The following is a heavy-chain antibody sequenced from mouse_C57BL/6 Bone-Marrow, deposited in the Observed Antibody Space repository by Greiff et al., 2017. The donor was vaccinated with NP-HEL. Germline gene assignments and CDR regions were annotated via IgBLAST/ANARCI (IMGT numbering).Heavy chain of an antibody. CDR3: ARRVYDYDVSWFAY. D-gene: IGHD2-4*01. J-gene: IGHJ3*01. CDR2: ISSGGSYT. CDR1: GFTFSSYG. V-gene: IGHV5-6*02. Sequence: EVKLVESGGDLVKPGGSLKLSCAASGFTFSSYGMSWVRQTPDKRLEWVATISSGGSYTYYPDSVKGRFTISRDNAKNTLYLQMSSLKSEDTAMYYCARRVYDYDVSWFAYWGQGTLVTVSA.